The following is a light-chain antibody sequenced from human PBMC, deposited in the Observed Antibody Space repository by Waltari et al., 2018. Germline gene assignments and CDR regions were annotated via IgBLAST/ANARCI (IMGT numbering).Light chain of an antibody. V-gene: IGKV1-5*03. CDR2: EAS. Sequence: DIQMTQSPSTLSASVRDRVTITCRASQSISGLLAWYRQEAGKAPKLLIYEASTLESGVPSRFSGSGSGTEFTLTISGVQPDDVATFYCQQYRTYPWTFGRGTKVEIK. CDR1: QSISGL. CDR3: QQYRTYPWT. J-gene: IGKJ1*01.